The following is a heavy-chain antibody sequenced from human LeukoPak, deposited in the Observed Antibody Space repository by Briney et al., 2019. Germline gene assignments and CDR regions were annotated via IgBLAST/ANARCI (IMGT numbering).Heavy chain of an antibody. V-gene: IGHV3-23*01. D-gene: IGHD3-22*01. Sequence: PGGSLRLSCAASGFTFSNYAMSWVRQAPGKGLEWVSTISGSGGTTYYADSVKGRITISRDDSKNTLYLQMSSLRAEDTAVYYCAGGVDYYDSSGTIDYWGQGTLVTVSS. CDR2: ISGSGGTT. CDR3: AGGVDYYDSSGTIDY. J-gene: IGHJ4*02. CDR1: GFTFSNYA.